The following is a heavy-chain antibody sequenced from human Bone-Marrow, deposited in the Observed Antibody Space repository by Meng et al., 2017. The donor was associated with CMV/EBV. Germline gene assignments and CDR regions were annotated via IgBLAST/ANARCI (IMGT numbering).Heavy chain of an antibody. D-gene: IGHD2-2*01. CDR1: GFTFSSYS. CDR3: ARALGYCSSTSCYSYYYGMDV. CDR2: ISSSSSYI. Sequence: GESLKISGAASGFTFSSYSMNWVRQAPGKGLEWVSSISSSSSYIYYADSVKGRFTISRDNAKNSLYLQMNSLRAEDTAVYYCARALGYCSSTSCYSYYYGMDVWGQGTTVTVSS. V-gene: IGHV3-21*01. J-gene: IGHJ6*02.